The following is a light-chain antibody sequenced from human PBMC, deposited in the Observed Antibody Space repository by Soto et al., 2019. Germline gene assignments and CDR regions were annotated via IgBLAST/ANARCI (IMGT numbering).Light chain of an antibody. J-gene: IGKJ4*01. CDR1: ESVGNY. CDR2: DAS. Sequence: IVLTQSPATLSLSPGERATLSCRASESVGNYLAWYQEKPGQAPRLLIYDASTRATGIPTRFSGSGSGTDFTLTISSLEPEDFAVYYCQQRSSWPPPTFGGGTKVEI. CDR3: QQRSSWPPPT. V-gene: IGKV3-11*01.